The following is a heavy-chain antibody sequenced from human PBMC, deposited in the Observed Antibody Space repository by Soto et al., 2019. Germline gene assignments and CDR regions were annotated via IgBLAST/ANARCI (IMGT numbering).Heavy chain of an antibody. Sequence: SETLSLTCAVSGGTIISGYYWGWIRQPPGKGLEWIGSIYHSGSTYYNPSLKSRVTISVDTSKNQFSLKLSSVTAADTAVYYCARGASDILTGSWFDPWGQGTLVTVSS. D-gene: IGHD3-9*01. CDR1: GGTIISGYY. CDR2: IYHSGST. CDR3: ARGASDILTGSWFDP. J-gene: IGHJ5*02. V-gene: IGHV4-38-2*01.